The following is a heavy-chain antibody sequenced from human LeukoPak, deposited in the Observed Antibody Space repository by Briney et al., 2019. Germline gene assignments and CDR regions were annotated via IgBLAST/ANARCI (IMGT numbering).Heavy chain of an antibody. Sequence: ASVKVSCKASGYTFSNYDINWVRQATGQGLEWMGWMNPTSGNTGYAQKFQDRVTMTRNTTISTPYMQLSSLNYEDTSVYYCARGPSCSGLTCPYWFDPWGQGTLVTVSS. J-gene: IGHJ5*02. CDR1: GYTFSNYD. CDR2: MNPTSGNT. CDR3: ARGPSCSGLTCPYWFDP. V-gene: IGHV1-8*01. D-gene: IGHD2-15*01.